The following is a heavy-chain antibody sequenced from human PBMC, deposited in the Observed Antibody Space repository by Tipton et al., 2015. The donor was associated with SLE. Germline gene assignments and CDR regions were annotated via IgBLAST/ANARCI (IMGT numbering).Heavy chain of an antibody. J-gene: IGHJ4*02. CDR1: GFTFSTYG. Sequence: VQLVQSGGGLAQPGGTLRLSCAASGFTFSTYGMNWVRQAPGKGLEWVSGISGSGDSTYYADSVKGRFTISRDNSKNMLYLQMNSLRVEDTAVYYCAKLAPQEVTTSDGYWGQGTLVTVSS. V-gene: IGHV3-23*04. D-gene: IGHD4-17*01. CDR3: AKLAPQEVTTSDGY. CDR2: ISGSGDST.